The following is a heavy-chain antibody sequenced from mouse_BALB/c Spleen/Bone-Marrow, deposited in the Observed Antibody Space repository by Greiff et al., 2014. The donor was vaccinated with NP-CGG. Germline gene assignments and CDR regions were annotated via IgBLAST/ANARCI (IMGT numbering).Heavy chain of an antibody. CDR2: ISSGGSYT. J-gene: IGHJ2*01. CDR3: GRNYYGSSYYFDY. Sequence: EVKLVESGGDLVKPGGSLKLSCVASGFTFSSYGMSWARPTPDKRLEWVATISSGGSYTYYPDSVKGRFTISRDNAKNTLYLQMSSLKSEDTAMYYCGRNYYGSSYYFDYWGQGTTLTVSS. V-gene: IGHV5-6*01. D-gene: IGHD1-1*01. CDR1: GFTFSSYG.